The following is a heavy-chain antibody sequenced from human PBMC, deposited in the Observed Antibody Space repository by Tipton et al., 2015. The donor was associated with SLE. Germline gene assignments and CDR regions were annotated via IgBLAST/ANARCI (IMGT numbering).Heavy chain of an antibody. J-gene: IGHJ4*02. D-gene: IGHD6-19*01. CDR2: IYYSGTT. V-gene: IGHV4-59*08. Sequence: TLSLTCTVSGTSISSNYWSWIRQSPGKGLEWIGYIYYSGTTNSNPSLKSRVTISLDTSKNQFSLRLNSVTAADTAVYYCASQMYSSGWYFDYWGQGTLVTVSS. CDR1: GTSISSNY. CDR3: ASQMYSSGWYFDY.